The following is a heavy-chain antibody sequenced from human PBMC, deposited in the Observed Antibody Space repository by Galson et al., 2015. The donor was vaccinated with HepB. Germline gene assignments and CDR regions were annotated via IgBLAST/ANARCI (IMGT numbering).Heavy chain of an antibody. V-gene: IGHV5-10-1*01. Sequence: QSGAEVKKPGESLKISCKGSGYSFTSYWISWVRQMPGKGLEWMGRIDPSDSYSNYSPSFQGHVTISVDKSISTAYLKWSSLKASDTAMYYCARQDGDWFDPWGQGTLVTVSS. CDR3: ARQDGDWFDP. CDR1: GYSFTSYW. J-gene: IGHJ5*02. D-gene: IGHD3-10*01. CDR2: IDPSDSYS.